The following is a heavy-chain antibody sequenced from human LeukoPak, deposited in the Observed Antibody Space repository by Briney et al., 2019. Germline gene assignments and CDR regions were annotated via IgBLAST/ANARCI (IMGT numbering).Heavy chain of an antibody. CDR1: GFTFSSYS. J-gene: IGHJ4*02. CDR3: ARRAFSGSDY. CDR2: ISSYSSTI. V-gene: IGHV3-48*02. Sequence: GGSLRLSCAASGFTFSSYSMNWVRQAPGKGLEWVSYISSYSSTIYYADSVKGRFTISRDNANNSLYLQMNSLRDEDTAVYCCARRAFSGSDYWGQGTLVTVSS. D-gene: IGHD6-25*01.